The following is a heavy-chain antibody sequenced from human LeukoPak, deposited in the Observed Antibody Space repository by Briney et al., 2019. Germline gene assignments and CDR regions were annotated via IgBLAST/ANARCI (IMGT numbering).Heavy chain of an antibody. J-gene: IGHJ5*02. D-gene: IGHD6-13*01. V-gene: IGHV4-30-4*07. CDR1: GGSISSGGYS. Sequence: PSETLSLTCAVSGGSISSGGYSWSWIRRPPGKGLEWIGYMYYSGSTYYNPSLKSPVTIPLDTSKNQFSLKLSSVTAADTAVYYCARDSSAAAGLNWLDPWGQGTLVTVSS. CDR3: ARDSSAAAGLNWLDP. CDR2: MYYSGST.